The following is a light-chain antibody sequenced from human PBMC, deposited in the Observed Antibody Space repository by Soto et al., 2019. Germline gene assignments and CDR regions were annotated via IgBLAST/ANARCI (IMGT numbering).Light chain of an antibody. CDR2: AAS. CDR3: QQSYSSPFT. V-gene: IGKV1-39*01. CDR1: QIIGSY. Sequence: DIQMTQSPSSLSASVGDRVTITCRASQIIGSYLNWYQQKPGKAPKLLIYAASSLQSGVPSRFSGSGSGTHFTLTISSLQPEDYATYYCQQSYSSPFTCGPGTKVDVK. J-gene: IGKJ3*01.